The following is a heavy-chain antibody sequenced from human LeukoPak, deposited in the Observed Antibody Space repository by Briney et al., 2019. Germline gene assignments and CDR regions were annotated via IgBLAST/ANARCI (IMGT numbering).Heavy chain of an antibody. D-gene: IGHD3-22*01. V-gene: IGHV4-34*01. CDR1: GGSFSGYY. CDR3: ARGVPYYYDSSGYYPIDY. J-gene: IGHJ4*02. Sequence: SETLSLTCAVYGGSFSGYYWSWIRQPQGKGLEWNGEINHSGSTNYNPSLKSRVTISVDTSKNQFSLKLSSVTAADTAVYYCARGVPYYYDSSGYYPIDYWGQGTLVTVSS. CDR2: INHSGST.